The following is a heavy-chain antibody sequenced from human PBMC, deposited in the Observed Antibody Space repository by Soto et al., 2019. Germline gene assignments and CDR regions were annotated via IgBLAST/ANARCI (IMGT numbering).Heavy chain of an antibody. D-gene: IGHD6-13*01. CDR1: GGSVSSGSHY. CDR2: IYYSGST. J-gene: IGHJ6*02. CDR3: ARGSSWPLYYFAMGV. Sequence: SETLSLTCTVSGGSVSSGSHYWSWIRQPPGKGLEWIGYIYYSGSTNYNPSLKSRVTISIDASKNQFSLKLSSVTAADTAVYYCARGSSWPLYYFAMGVWGQGTTVTVSS. V-gene: IGHV4-61*01.